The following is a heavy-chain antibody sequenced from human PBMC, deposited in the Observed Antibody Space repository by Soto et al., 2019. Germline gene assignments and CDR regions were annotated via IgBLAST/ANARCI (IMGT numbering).Heavy chain of an antibody. CDR1: GFSFSTSAVG. Sequence: QITLKESGPTLVKPTQTLTLTCTFSGFSFSTSAVGVGWIRQPPGKALEWLALIYWDDDTRYRPSLKSRPTITNNTTLHQHVLTRADMDPVCTASCVLPHDYWAASGTRYNFLYWGQGTPVTGFS. J-gene: IGHJ4*02. V-gene: IGHV2-5*02. CDR2: IYWDDDT. CDR3: PHDYWAASGTRYNFLY. D-gene: IGHD6-13*01.